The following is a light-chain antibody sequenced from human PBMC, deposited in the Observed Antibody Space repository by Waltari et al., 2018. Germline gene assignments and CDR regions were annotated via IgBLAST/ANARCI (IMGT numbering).Light chain of an antibody. Sequence: EVVLTQSPATLSLSPGETATLSCRASQGVSTYLAWYQHKPGQAPRLLIYDATNRATGIPARFGGSGSGTDFTLTISSLEPEDFAVYYCQQRSNWPWTFGQGTKVEIK. CDR2: DAT. J-gene: IGKJ1*01. V-gene: IGKV3-11*01. CDR3: QQRSNWPWT. CDR1: QGVSTY.